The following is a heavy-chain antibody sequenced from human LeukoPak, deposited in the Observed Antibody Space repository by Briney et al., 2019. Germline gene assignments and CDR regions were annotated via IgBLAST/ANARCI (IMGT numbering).Heavy chain of an antibody. CDR3: ARVTHNYYDSSGYYAFDN. J-gene: IGHJ3*02. CDR2: INPNSGGT. Sequence: GSVKVSCKASGHTFTGYYMDWVRQAPGQGLEWMGWINPNSGGTNYAQKFQGRVTMTRDTSISTAYMELSRLRSDDTAVYYCARVTHNYYDSSGYYAFDNWGQGTMVTVSS. D-gene: IGHD3-22*01. CDR1: GHTFTGYY. V-gene: IGHV1-2*02.